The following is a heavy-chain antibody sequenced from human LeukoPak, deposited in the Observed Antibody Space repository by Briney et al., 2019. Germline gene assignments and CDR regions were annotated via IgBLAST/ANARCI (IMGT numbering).Heavy chain of an antibody. Sequence: GASVKVSCKASGGTFSSYAISWVRQAPGQGLEWMGGIIPIFGTANYAQKFQGRVTITADKSTSTAYMELSSLRSEDTAVYYCARVGATLGYYYDSSGYYLWGQGTLVTVSS. CDR1: GGTFSSYA. D-gene: IGHD3-22*01. CDR3: ARVGATLGYYYDSSGYYL. CDR2: IIPIFGTA. J-gene: IGHJ4*02. V-gene: IGHV1-69*06.